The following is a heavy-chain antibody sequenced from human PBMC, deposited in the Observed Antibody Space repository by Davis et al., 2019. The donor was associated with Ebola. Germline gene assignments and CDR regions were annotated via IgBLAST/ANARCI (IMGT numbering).Heavy chain of an antibody. J-gene: IGHJ4*02. CDR3: ARGRYSSSWYCDY. CDR2: INHSGST. CDR1: GGSFSDYY. V-gene: IGHV4-34*01. Sequence: MPSETLSLTCAVYGGSFSDYYWSWIRQPPGKGLEWIGEINHSGSTNYNPSLKSRVTISVDTSKNQFSLKLSSVTAADTAVYYCARGRYSSSWYCDYWGQGTLVTVSS. D-gene: IGHD6-13*01.